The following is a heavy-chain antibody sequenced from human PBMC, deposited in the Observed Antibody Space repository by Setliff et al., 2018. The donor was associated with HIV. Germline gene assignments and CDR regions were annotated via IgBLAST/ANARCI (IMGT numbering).Heavy chain of an antibody. CDR1: GYTFTSYD. Sequence: ASVKVSCKASGYTFTSYDINWVRQATGQGLEWMGWISAYNGNTNYAQKLQGRVTMTTDTSTSTAYLELTSLRAEDTAVYYCARRGYGYTWFGDYEYYGMDVWGQGTTVTVSS. CDR2: ISAYNGNT. CDR3: ARRGYGYTWFGDYEYYGMDV. V-gene: IGHV1-18*01. D-gene: IGHD3-16*01. J-gene: IGHJ6*01.